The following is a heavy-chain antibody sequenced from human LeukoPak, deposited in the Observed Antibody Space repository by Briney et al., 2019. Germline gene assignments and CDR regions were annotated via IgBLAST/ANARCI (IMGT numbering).Heavy chain of an antibody. Sequence: SGTLSLTCTVSGASITTYYWSWIRQPPGKGLEWIGYIYHSGSTKYNPSLKSRVTISVGTSKNQFSLRLSSVTAADTAVYYCARQLYDSSGYPFDYWGQGTLVTVSS. CDR2: IYHSGST. CDR3: ARQLYDSSGYPFDY. D-gene: IGHD3-22*01. V-gene: IGHV4-59*08. J-gene: IGHJ4*02. CDR1: GASITTYY.